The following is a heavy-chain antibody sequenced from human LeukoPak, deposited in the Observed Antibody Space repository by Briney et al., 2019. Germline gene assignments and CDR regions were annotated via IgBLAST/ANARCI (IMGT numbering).Heavy chain of an antibody. V-gene: IGHV3-74*01. CDR3: ATFPKGENYHYTPNL. CDR1: GFTFSSYW. CDR2: INSDGSST. J-gene: IGHJ4*02. D-gene: IGHD3-16*02. Sequence: PGGSLRLSCAASGFTFSSYWMHWVRQAPGKGLVWVSRINSDGSSTNYADSVKGRFTISRDNAKNTLHLQMNSLRAEDTAGYYCATFPKGENYHYTPNLWARGTLVIVS.